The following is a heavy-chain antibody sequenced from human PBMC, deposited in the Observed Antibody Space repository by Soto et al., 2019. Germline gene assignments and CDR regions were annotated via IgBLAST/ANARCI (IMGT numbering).Heavy chain of an antibody. Sequence: ESGGGLVQPGGSLRLSCAASGFTFSGYNMNWIRQAPGKGLEWVSCIKSDSSGIWYADSVKGRFTMSRDNAKNSLHLQMNRLRDEDTAVYFCARDSNWFSDYWGQGTLVAVSS. V-gene: IGHV3-48*02. CDR2: IKSDSSGI. J-gene: IGHJ4*02. CDR3: ARDSNWFSDY. D-gene: IGHD1-1*01. CDR1: GFTFSGYN.